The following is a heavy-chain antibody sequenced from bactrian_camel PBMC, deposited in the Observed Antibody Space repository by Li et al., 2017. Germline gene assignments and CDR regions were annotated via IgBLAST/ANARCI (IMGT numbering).Heavy chain of an antibody. D-gene: IGHD1*01. Sequence: HVQLVESGGGSVQSGGPLRLSCAASGLTSAPYAMAWFRQAPGKAREGIAVDTAGIGFTFYADSVEGRFTISRDNAKTTLYLQMNSLIPEDTGTYYCAASNTALCAPSTPTSFRYRGQGTQVTVS. CDR3: AASNTALCAPSTPTSFRY. J-gene: IGHJ6*01. CDR2: DTAGIGFT. CDR1: GLTSAPYA. V-gene: IGHV3S55*01.